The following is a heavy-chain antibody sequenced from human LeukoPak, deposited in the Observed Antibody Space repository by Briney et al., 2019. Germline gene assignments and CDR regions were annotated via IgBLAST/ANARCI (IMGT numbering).Heavy chain of an antibody. CDR1: GFTFSSYG. V-gene: IGHV3-23*01. J-gene: IGHJ3*02. CDR2: ISGSGGST. CDR3: AKGAMVRGVIIFGAAFDI. Sequence: GGSLRLSCAASGFTFSSYGMSWVRQAPGKGLEWVSAISGSGGSTYYADSVKGRVTISRDNSKNTLYLQMNSLRAGDTAVYYCAKGAMVRGVIIFGAAFDIWGQGTMVTVSS. D-gene: IGHD3-10*01.